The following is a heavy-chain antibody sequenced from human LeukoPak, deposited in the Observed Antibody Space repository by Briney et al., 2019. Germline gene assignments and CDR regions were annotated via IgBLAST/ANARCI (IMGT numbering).Heavy chain of an antibody. D-gene: IGHD3-10*01. Sequence: ASVKVSCKASGYTFTSYGISWVRQAPAQGLEWMGWISAYNGNTNYAQKLQGRVTMTTDTSTSTAYMELRSLRSDDTAVYYCARVVYYGSGSYYANWFDPWGQGTLVTVSS. V-gene: IGHV1-18*01. CDR2: ISAYNGNT. J-gene: IGHJ5*02. CDR1: GYTFTSYG. CDR3: ARVVYYGSGSYYANWFDP.